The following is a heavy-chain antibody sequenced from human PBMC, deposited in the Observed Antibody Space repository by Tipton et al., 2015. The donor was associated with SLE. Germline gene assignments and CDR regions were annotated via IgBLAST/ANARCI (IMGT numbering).Heavy chain of an antibody. Sequence: TLSLTCDVYGGSFSAYYWSWIRQPPGKGLEWIGEINHSGSTNYNPSLKSRVTMSVDTSKNQFSLKLNSVTAADTAVYYCAKAHVSGWYYFDYWGQGTLVTVSS. CDR1: GGSFSAYY. J-gene: IGHJ4*02. CDR2: INHSGST. D-gene: IGHD6-19*01. CDR3: AKAHVSGWYYFDY. V-gene: IGHV4-34*01.